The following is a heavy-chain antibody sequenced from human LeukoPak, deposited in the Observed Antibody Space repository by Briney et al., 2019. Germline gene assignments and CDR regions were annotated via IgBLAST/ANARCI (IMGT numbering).Heavy chain of an antibody. D-gene: IGHD3-9*01. J-gene: IGHJ4*02. V-gene: IGHV3-30*02. Sequence: GGSLRLSCAASGFTFSSYGMHWVRQAPGKGLEWVAVIWYDGSNKYYADSVKGRFTISRDNSKNTLYLQMNSLRAEDTAVYYCAKDRLTIFYYFDYWGQGTLVTVSS. CDR2: IWYDGSNK. CDR1: GFTFSSYG. CDR3: AKDRLTIFYYFDY.